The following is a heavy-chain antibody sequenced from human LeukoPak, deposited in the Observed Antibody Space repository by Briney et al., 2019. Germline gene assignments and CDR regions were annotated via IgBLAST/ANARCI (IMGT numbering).Heavy chain of an antibody. CDR1: GFTFDDYA. V-gene: IGHV3-9*01. CDR3: AKDPYYYGSGSPDY. CDR2: ISWNSGSI. D-gene: IGHD3-10*01. J-gene: IGHJ4*02. Sequence: PGRSLRLSCAASGFTFDDYAMHWVRQAPGKGLEWVSGISWNSGSIGYADSVKGRFTISRDNAKNSLYLQMNSLRAEDTALYYCAKDPYYYGSGSPDYWGQGTLVTVSS.